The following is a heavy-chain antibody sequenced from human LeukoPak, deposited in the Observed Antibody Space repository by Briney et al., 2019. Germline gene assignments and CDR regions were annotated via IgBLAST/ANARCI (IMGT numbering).Heavy chain of an antibody. CDR2: ISGSGGST. CDR3: AKSLLSGWFDP. D-gene: IGHD6-25*01. Sequence: GGSLRLSCAASGFTFSSYAMSWVRQAPGKGLEWVSAISGSGGSTYYADSVKGRFTISRDNSRNTLYLQMNSLRAEDAAVYYCAKSLLSGWFDPWGQGTLVTVSS. V-gene: IGHV3-23*01. CDR1: GFTFSSYA. J-gene: IGHJ5*02.